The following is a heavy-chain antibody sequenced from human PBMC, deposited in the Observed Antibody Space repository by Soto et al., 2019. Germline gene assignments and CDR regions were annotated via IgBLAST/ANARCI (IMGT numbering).Heavy chain of an antibody. CDR2: IGVGGGDR. CDR3: ARVRFGELV. J-gene: IGHJ4*02. D-gene: IGHD3-10*01. CDR1: GFTFSSYA. Sequence: EVQLLESGGGLVQPGGSLRLSCAASGFTFSSYAMSWVRQAPGKGLEWVSIIGVGGGDRYYPESVKGRFTISRDNSRDTRYLEMNSRRDEDTAVYYWARVRFGELVWGQGTLVTVSS. V-gene: IGHV3-23*01.